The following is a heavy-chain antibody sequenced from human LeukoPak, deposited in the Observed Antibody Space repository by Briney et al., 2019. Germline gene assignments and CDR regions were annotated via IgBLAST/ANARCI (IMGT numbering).Heavy chain of an antibody. Sequence: SETLSLTCTVSGGSISSGGYYWSWIRQHPGKGLEWIGYIYYSGSTYYNPSLKSRVTILVDTSKNQFSLKLSSVTAADTAVYYCARDRALTYRAGSPNPTGFDPWGQGTLVTVSS. CDR3: ARDRALTYRAGSPNPTGFDP. J-gene: IGHJ5*02. D-gene: IGHD3-10*01. CDR1: GGSISSGGYY. V-gene: IGHV4-31*03. CDR2: IYYSGST.